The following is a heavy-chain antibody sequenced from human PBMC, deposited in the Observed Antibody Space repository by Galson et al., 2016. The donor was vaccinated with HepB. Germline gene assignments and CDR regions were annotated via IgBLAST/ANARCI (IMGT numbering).Heavy chain of an antibody. CDR2: ISGGSSGT. D-gene: IGHD1-1*01. CDR3: AKDHVNINWNVGRSGGMDG. Sequence: SLRLSCAASGFTLSNYAMSWVRQAPGKGLEWVSSISGGSSGTYYAASVKGRFTISRDNSKNTVFLQMNNLRAEDTAIYYCAKDHVNINWNVGRSGGMDGWGQGTTVTVSS. J-gene: IGHJ6*02. V-gene: IGHV3-23*01. CDR1: GFTLSNYA.